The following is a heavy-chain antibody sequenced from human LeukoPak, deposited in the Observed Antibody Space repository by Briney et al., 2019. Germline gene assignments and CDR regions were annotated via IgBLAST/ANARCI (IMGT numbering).Heavy chain of an antibody. J-gene: IGHJ3*02. D-gene: IGHD1-26*01. CDR3: TRGHSGSYQRTDAFDI. V-gene: IGHV3-21*01. CDR1: GFAFFRYS. Sequence: GGSLRLSCAASGFAFFRYSINWVRQAPGKGLEWVSSTSSRSDYIYYAESMKGRFSTSRDDAKNSLYLQVNSLRVEDTAVYYCTRGHSGSYQRTDAFDIWGQGTLVTVSS. CDR2: TSSRSDYI.